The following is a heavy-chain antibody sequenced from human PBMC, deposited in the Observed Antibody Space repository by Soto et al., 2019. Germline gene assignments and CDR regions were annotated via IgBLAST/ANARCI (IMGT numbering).Heavy chain of an antibody. Sequence: QITLKESGPTLVKPTQTLTLTCTFSGFSLSTSGVGVGWIRQPPGKALEWLAVIYWDDSKHYSPSLKSRLTITKDTSKNQVVLTMTNMDPVDTATYYCAHKGGGDYIIDHWGQGTLVTVSS. J-gene: IGHJ4*02. CDR3: AHKGGGDYIIDH. CDR2: IYWDDSK. CDR1: GFSLSTSGVG. V-gene: IGHV2-5*02. D-gene: IGHD4-17*01.